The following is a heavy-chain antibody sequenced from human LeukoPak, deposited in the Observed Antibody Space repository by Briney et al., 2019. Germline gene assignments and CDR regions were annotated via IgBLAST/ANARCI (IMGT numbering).Heavy chain of an antibody. Sequence: ASVKVSCKASGYTFTGYYMHWVRQAPGQGLEWMGWINPNSGGTNYAQKLQGRVTMTTDTSTSTAYMELRSLRSDDTAVYYCARAVLRYFDWLLHPTDYWGQGTLVTVSS. CDR2: INPNSGGT. V-gene: IGHV1-2*02. CDR1: GYTFTGYY. CDR3: ARAVLRYFDWLLHPTDY. J-gene: IGHJ4*02. D-gene: IGHD3-9*01.